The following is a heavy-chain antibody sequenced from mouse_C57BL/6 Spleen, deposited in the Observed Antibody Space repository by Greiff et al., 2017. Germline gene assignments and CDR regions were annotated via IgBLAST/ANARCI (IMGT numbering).Heavy chain of an antibody. V-gene: IGHV3-6*01. Sequence: VQLKESGPGLVKPSQSLSLTCSVTGYSITSGYYWNWIRQFPGNKLEWMGYISYDGSNNYNPSLKNRISITRDTSKNQFFLKLNSVTTEDTATYYCAREGGLQFAYWGQGTLVTVSA. CDR3: AREGGLQFAY. CDR2: ISYDGSN. D-gene: IGHD3-1*01. CDR1: GYSITSGYY. J-gene: IGHJ3*01.